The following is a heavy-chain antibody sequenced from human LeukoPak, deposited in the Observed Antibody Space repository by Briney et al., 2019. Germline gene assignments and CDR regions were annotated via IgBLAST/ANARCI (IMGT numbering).Heavy chain of an antibody. Sequence: SETLSLTCAVSGYSISSCYYWGWSRPPPGKGLELSRSIYQSGSTYYNPSLKSRVTISVDTSNNPSSMKLSTVTADYTAGYDCASKRLAIDAFDIWGQGTMVTVSS. D-gene: IGHD5-18*01. CDR3: ASKRLAIDAFDI. J-gene: IGHJ3*02. V-gene: IGHV4-38-2*01. CDR2: IYQSGST. CDR1: GYSISSCYY.